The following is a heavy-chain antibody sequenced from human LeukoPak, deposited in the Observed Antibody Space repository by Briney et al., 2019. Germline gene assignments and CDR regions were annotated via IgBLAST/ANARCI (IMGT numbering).Heavy chain of an antibody. V-gene: IGHV4-31*03. Sequence: KSSQTLSLTCTVSGGSISSGGYSWSWIRQHPGKGLEWIGYIYYSESTYYNPSLKSRATISVDASKNQFSLKLSSVTAAATAVYYCARAHIHETRPIDYWGQGDLVTVSS. CDR3: ARAHIHETRPIDY. D-gene: IGHD5-18*01. J-gene: IGHJ4*02. CDR1: GGSISSGGYS. CDR2: IYYSEST.